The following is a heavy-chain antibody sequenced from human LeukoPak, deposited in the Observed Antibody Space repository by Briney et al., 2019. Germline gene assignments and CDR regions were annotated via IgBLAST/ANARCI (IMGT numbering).Heavy chain of an antibody. D-gene: IGHD1-14*01. CDR1: GGSISSGGYY. V-gene: IGHV4-30-2*01. CDR3: ARHLTTFLTL. CDR2: IYHSGST. J-gene: IGHJ4*02. Sequence: SETLSLTCTVSGGSISSGGYYWSWIRQPPGKGLEWIGYIYHSGSTYYNPSLKSRVTISVNTYKNQFSLKLSAVTAADTAVYYCARHLTTFLTLWGQGALVTVSS.